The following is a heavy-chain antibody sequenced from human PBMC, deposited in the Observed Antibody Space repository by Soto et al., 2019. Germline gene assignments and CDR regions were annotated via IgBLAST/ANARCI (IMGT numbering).Heavy chain of an antibody. D-gene: IGHD2-8*01. V-gene: IGHV1-18*01. Sequence: IQLLQSAGAVKRPGASVKVSCKASGYTFNTFGVTWVRQAPGEGLEWMGCISGYGGKRDYSRKLQGRLTLTADPPTSTSYMELRNLTSDDTAVYYCARGWGKYFGVNDFWGQETLVTVSS. J-gene: IGHJ4*02. CDR2: ISGYGGKR. CDR1: GYTFNTFG. CDR3: ARGWGKYFGVNDF.